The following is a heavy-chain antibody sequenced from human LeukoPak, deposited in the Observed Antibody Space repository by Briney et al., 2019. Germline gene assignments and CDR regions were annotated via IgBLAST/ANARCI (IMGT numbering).Heavy chain of an antibody. CDR1: GFTFTFYA. CDR3: GRKNEQGVTDF. CDR2: ISYNGSNI. V-gene: IGHV3-30*04. Sequence: PGRSLRLSCAPSGFTFTFYAMHWVRQAPGKGLECLSVISYNGSNIYYADSMKGRFTISRDNSKNTAFLQMNSLRPEDTALYYCGRKNEQGVTDFWGQGALVTVSA. J-gene: IGHJ4*02. D-gene: IGHD1-1*01.